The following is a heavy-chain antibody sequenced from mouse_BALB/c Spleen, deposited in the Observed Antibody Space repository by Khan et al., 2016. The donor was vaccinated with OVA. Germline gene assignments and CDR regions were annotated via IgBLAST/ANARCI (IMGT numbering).Heavy chain of an antibody. V-gene: IGHV1-18*01. CDR2: VNPNNGGS. CDR3: ARGYDFFAY. Sequence: EVQLQQSGPDLVKPGASVKISCKASGYSFTLYYMNWVKQSHGKSLEWIGRVNPNNGGSDYNQEFKGKAILTVDKSSNTAYMELHRLNYEDAAVYYCARGYDFFAYWGQGTLVTVSA. D-gene: IGHD2-14*01. CDR1: GYSFTLYY. J-gene: IGHJ3*01.